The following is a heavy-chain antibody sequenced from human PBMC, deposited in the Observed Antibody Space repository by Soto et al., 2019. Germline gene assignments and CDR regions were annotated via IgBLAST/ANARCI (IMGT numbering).Heavy chain of an antibody. D-gene: IGHD3-3*01. CDR2: ITHGGST. CDR1: SGSFSGYC. J-gene: IGHJ6*02. CDR3: ARDPRVTYYDFWSGYWGGMDV. Sequence: SETLSLTCAVYSGSFSGYCYSWIRQSPGKGLEWIGEITHGGSTTYSPSLKSRVTMSLDTSKNQFSLNMTSMTAADTAVYYCARDPRVTYYDFWSGYWGGMDVWGQGTTVTVSS. V-gene: IGHV4-34*01.